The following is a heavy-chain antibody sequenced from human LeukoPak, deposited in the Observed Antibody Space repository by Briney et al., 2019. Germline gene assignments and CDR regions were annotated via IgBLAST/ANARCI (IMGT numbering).Heavy chain of an antibody. V-gene: IGHV3-30-3*01. CDR3: ARGPRGSSSVSGLGFDY. Sequence: PGGSLRLSCAASGFTFSSYAMHWVRQAPGKGLEWVAVISYDGSNKYYADSVKGRFTISRDNSKNTLYLQMNSLRAEDTAVYYCARGPRGSSSVSGLGFDYWGQGTLVTVSS. D-gene: IGHD6-6*01. J-gene: IGHJ4*02. CDR1: GFTFSSYA. CDR2: ISYDGSNK.